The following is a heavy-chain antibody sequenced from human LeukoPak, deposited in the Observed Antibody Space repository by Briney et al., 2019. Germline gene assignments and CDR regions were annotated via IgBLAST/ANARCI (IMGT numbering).Heavy chain of an antibody. Sequence: PGGSLRLSCVASGFTFSHYAMSWVRQAPGKGLDWVSTISDSGVNTHYADSVKGRFTISRDNSKNTLYLQMNSLRAEDTAVYYCANEAAAGTFAHFDYWGQGTLVTVSS. CDR2: ISDSGVNT. J-gene: IGHJ4*02. CDR1: GFTFSHYA. V-gene: IGHV3-23*01. D-gene: IGHD6-13*01. CDR3: ANEAAAGTFAHFDY.